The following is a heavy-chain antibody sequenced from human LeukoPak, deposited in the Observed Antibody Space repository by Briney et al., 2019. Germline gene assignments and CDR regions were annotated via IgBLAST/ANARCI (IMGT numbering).Heavy chain of an antibody. CDR3: AKAVMVRGVSWFDP. J-gene: IGHJ5*02. CDR2: ISGSGGST. D-gene: IGHD3-10*01. V-gene: IGHV3-23*01. Sequence: PGGSLRLSCAASGFTFSSYAMSWVRQAPGKGLEWVSAISGSGGSTYYADSVKGRFTISRDNSKNTLYLQMNSLRAEDAAVYYCAKAVMVRGVSWFDPWGQGTLVTVSS. CDR1: GFTFSSYA.